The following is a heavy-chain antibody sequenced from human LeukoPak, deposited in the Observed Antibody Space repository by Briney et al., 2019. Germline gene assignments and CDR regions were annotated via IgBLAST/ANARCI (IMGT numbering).Heavy chain of an antibody. CDR2: ISSSGSTI. D-gene: IGHD2-2*01. J-gene: IGHJ5*02. CDR3: ARDGPICAYCRSTSPSGFDP. CDR1: GFTFSDYY. V-gene: IGHV3-11*01. Sequence: GGSLRLSCAASGFTFSDYYMSWIRQAPGKGLEWVSYISSSGSTIYYADSVKGRFTISRDNAKNSLYLQMNSLRAEDTALYYCARDGPICAYCRSTSPSGFDPWGQGTLVTVSS.